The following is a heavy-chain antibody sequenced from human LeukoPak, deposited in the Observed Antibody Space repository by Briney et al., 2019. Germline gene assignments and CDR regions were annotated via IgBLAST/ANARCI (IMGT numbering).Heavy chain of an antibody. CDR1: GGSITSGAYA. CDR2: IYRSGST. Sequence: SETLSLTCAVSGGSITSGAYAWSWIRQPPGKGLEWIGYIYRSGSTSYKPSLKSRLSITIDKSKNQFFLNLRSVTAADTAFYYCARGGGFYGSGTTHFDYWGQGTLATVSS. CDR3: ARGGGFYGSGTTHFDY. J-gene: IGHJ4*02. D-gene: IGHD3-10*01. V-gene: IGHV4-30-2*01.